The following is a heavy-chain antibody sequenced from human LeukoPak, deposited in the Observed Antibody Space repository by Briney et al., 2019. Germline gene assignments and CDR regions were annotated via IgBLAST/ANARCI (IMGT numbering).Heavy chain of an antibody. V-gene: IGHV3-23*01. J-gene: IGHJ4*02. D-gene: IGHD6-13*01. CDR2: ISGSGGST. Sequence: GSLRLSCAASGFTFSNYVMRWVRPAPGEGVGLVSAISGSGGSTYYADSVKGRFTISRDNSKNTLYLQMNSLRAEDTAVYYCAKAGSSWFNYFDYWGQGTLVTVSS. CDR3: AKAGSSWFNYFDY. CDR1: GFTFSNYV.